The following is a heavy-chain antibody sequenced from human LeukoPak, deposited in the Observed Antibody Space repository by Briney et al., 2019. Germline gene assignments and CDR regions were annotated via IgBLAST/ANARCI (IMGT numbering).Heavy chain of an antibody. Sequence: GGSLRLPCAASRFTFSTYVMSWVRQAPGKGLEWVSGISGSGGSTYYADSVKGRFAVSRDNSKSTLYLQMNSLRAEDTAVYYCAKSPLDYCSGGSCYFYFDSWGQGTLATVSS. D-gene: IGHD2-15*01. CDR3: AKSPLDYCSGGSCYFYFDS. V-gene: IGHV3-23*01. CDR1: RFTFSTYV. J-gene: IGHJ4*02. CDR2: ISGSGGST.